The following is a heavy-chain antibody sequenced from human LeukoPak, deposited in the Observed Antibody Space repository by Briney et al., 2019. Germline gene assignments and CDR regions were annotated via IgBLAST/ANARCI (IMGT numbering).Heavy chain of an antibody. J-gene: IGHJ4*02. CDR3: ARESIAVAGTGLY. D-gene: IGHD6-19*01. CDR2: IIPILGIA. V-gene: IGHV1-69*04. CDR1: GGTFSSYA. Sequence: GASVKVSCKASGGTFSSYAISWVRQAPGQGLEWMGRIIPILGIANYAQKFQGRVTITADKSTSTAYMELSSLRSGDTAVYCCARESIAVAGTGLYWGQGTLVTVSS.